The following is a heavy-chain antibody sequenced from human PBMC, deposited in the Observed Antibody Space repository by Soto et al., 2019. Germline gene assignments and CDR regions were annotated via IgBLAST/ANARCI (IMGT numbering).Heavy chain of an antibody. CDR3: AKTRGAMIYAISVYGMDV. J-gene: IGHJ6*02. CDR2: ISGSADST. Sequence: EGQLLESGGGLVQPGGSLRLSCAASGFTFSSFALNWVRQAPGKGLEWVSIISGSADSTFYADSVKGRFTISRDNSKNMLYLQINSLRAEDTAVYYCAKTRGAMIYAISVYGMDVWGQGTTVTVSS. V-gene: IGHV3-23*01. D-gene: IGHD2-8*01. CDR1: GFTFSSFA.